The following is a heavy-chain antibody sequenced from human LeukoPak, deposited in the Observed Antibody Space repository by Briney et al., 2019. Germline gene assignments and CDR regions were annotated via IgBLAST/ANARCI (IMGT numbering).Heavy chain of an antibody. J-gene: IGHJ3*01. CDR1: GFTFSTYD. Sequence: GGSLRLSCAASGFTFSTYDMNWVRQAPGKGLEWVSHISTTGTTVYYADAVKGRFTISRDNSKNSLYLQMNSLKTEDTALYYCAKYPSSLNGFSEKNVYPDAFDVWGQGTRVTVSS. CDR3: AKYPSSLNGFSEKNVYPDAFDV. V-gene: IGHV3-48*03. CDR2: ISTTGTTV. D-gene: IGHD3/OR15-3a*01.